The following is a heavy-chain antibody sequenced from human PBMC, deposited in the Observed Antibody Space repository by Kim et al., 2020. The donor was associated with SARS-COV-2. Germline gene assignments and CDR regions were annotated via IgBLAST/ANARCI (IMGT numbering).Heavy chain of an antibody. CDR1: GFTFCSYA. CDR2: ISYDGSNK. Sequence: GGSLRLSCAASGFTFCSYAMHWVRQAPGKGLEWVAVISYDGSNKYYADSVKGRFTISRDNSKNTLYLQMNSLRAEDTAVYYCARMGRYSGGGSLWGQGTL. CDR3: ARMGRYSGGGSL. J-gene: IGHJ4*02. V-gene: IGHV3-30*04. D-gene: IGHD2-15*01.